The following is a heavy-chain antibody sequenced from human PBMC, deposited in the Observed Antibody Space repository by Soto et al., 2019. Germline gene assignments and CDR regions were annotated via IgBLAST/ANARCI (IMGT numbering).Heavy chain of an antibody. CDR1: GDSLGTYW. J-gene: IGHJ3*02. V-gene: IGHV4-28*01. CDR3: ARLGPMAFDI. CDR2: IYSSGST. Sequence: QVQLQESGPGLVKPSGTLSLTCAVSGDSLGTYWWVWIRQPPGKGLAWIGYIYSSGSTYYNTSLKSRLTMSADTSKNQISLKMNSVTAMDTGVYYCARLGPMAFDIWGQGTMVTVSS. D-gene: IGHD1-26*01.